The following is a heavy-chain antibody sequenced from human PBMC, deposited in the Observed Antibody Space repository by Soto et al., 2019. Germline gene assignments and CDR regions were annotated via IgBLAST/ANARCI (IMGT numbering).Heavy chain of an antibody. D-gene: IGHD7-27*01. J-gene: IGHJ4*02. CDR2: TYYRSKWYN. V-gene: IGHV6-1*01. CDR1: GDSVSSNSAA. Sequence: KQSQTLSLTCAISGDSVSSNSAAWNWIRQSPSRGLEWLGRTYYRSKWYNDYAVSVKSRITINPDTSKNQFSLQLNSVTPEDTAVYYCARAGYRTGEPPYFDYWGQGTLVTVSS. CDR3: ARAGYRTGEPPYFDY.